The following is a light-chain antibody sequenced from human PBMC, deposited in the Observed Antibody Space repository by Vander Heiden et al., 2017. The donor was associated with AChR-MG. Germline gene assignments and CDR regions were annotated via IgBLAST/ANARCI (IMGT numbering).Light chain of an antibody. CDR2: KDS. J-gene: IGLJ2*01. CDR3: QSADSSGTYVV. V-gene: IGLV3-25*03. Sequence: SYDLPQPPSVSVSPGQTARITCSGDALPKHYAYWYQQKPGQAPVLVIYKDSERPSGIPERFSGSSSGTTVTLTISGVQAEDEADYYCQSADSSGTYVVFGGGTKLTVL. CDR1: ALPKHY.